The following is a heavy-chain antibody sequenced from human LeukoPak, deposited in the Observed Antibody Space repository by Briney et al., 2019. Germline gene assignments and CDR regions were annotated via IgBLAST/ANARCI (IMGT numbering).Heavy chain of an antibody. CDR3: AREKSFLEWLSTGRRDGYYMDV. J-gene: IGHJ6*03. Sequence: PGGSLRLSCEGSGFTLSSNWMHWVRQGPGKGLVWVSRIYSDGSRTNYADFVKGRFTISGDNAKNTLYLQMNSLRADDTAVYYCAREKSFLEWLSTGRRDGYYMDVWGKGTTVTVSS. D-gene: IGHD3-3*02. CDR2: IYSDGSRT. V-gene: IGHV3-74*01. CDR1: GFTLSSNW.